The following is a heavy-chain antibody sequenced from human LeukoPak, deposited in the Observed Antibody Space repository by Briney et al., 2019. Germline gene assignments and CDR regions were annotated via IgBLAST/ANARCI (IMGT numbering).Heavy chain of an antibody. CDR1: GFTFSSYS. Sequence: GGSLRLSCAASGFTFSSYSMNWVRQAPGRGLEWVSSISSSSSYIYYADSVKGRFTISRDSAKNSLYLQMNSLRAEDTAVYYCARDLRWELLIENYFDYWGQGTLVTVSS. CDR2: ISSSSSYI. J-gene: IGHJ4*02. D-gene: IGHD1-26*01. CDR3: ARDLRWELLIENYFDY. V-gene: IGHV3-21*01.